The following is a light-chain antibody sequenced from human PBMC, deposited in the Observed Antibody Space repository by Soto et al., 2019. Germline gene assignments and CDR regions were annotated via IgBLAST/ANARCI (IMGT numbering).Light chain of an antibody. CDR2: ENN. CDR3: ETWDSSLSAGV. CDR1: SSNIGNNY. Sequence: QSVLTQPPSVSAAPGQTVTISCSGSSSNIGNNYVSWYQQIPGTAPKLLIYENNKRPSGIPDRFSGSKSGTSATLGITGLQTGDEADYYCETWDSSLSAGVFGGGTKLTVL. V-gene: IGLV1-51*02. J-gene: IGLJ3*02.